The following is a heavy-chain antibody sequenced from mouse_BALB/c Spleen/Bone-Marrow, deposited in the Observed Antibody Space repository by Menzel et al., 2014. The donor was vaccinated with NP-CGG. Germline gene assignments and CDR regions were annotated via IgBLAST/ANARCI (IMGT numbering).Heavy chain of an antibody. CDR2: SRNKAKHYTT. CDR3: ARDVGYGNYFVY. J-gene: IGHJ3*01. Sequence: EVKLVESGGGLVQPGDSLILSCAPSGFTFSDFYMEWVRQPPGERLEWIAASRNKAKHYTTEYSASVKGRFIVSRDTSQSILYLQMNALRAEDTATYYCARDVGYGNYFVYWGQGTLVTVSA. V-gene: IGHV7-1*02. CDR1: GFTFSDFY. D-gene: IGHD2-10*02.